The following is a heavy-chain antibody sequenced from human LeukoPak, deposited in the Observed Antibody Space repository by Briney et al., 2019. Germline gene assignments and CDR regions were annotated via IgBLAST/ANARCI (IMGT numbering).Heavy chain of an antibody. CDR2: INHSGST. V-gene: IGHV4-34*01. D-gene: IGHD1-26*01. Sequence: SETLSLTCSVYGGSFSAYYWSWIREPPGKGLEWIGEINHSGSTNYNPSLKSRVTISVDTSKNQFSLKLSSVTAADTAVYYCASTQIVGGSLSNNWGQGTLVTVSS. CDR3: ASTQIVGGSLSNN. J-gene: IGHJ4*02. CDR1: GGSFSAYY.